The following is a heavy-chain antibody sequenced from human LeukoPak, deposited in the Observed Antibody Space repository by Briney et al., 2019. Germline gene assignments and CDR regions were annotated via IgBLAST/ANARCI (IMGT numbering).Heavy chain of an antibody. Sequence: SETLSLTCTISGSSITSVSLYWGWIRQPPGKGLEWIGDLYYTGSTYYSPSLRSGITMSVPTSENQFSLRLNSVTAVDTAVYYCARRWGNIVGVTYEYWGQGTLVTVSS. V-gene: IGHV4-39*01. J-gene: IGHJ4*02. CDR2: LYYTGST. CDR1: GSSITSVSLY. CDR3: ARRWGNIVGVTYEY. D-gene: IGHD3-16*01.